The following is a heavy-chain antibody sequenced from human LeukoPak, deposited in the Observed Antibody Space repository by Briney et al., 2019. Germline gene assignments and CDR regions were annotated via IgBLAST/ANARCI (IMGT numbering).Heavy chain of an antibody. Sequence: AGGSLRLSCAASGFTVISSYMCWVRQAPGKGLESVSIIYSDGTTDYADSVKGRFTISRDNSKNTLYLQMNSLRAEDTAVYYCAEVRRGSGGSPEYIQHWGQGTLVIVSS. CDR2: IYSDGTT. CDR1: GFTVISSY. D-gene: IGHD3-10*01. CDR3: AEVRRGSGGSPEYIQH. V-gene: IGHV3-53*01. J-gene: IGHJ1*01.